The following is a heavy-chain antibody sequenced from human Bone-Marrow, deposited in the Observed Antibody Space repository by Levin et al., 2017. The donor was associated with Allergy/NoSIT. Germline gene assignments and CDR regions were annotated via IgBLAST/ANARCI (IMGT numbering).Heavy chain of an antibody. CDR2: ISYDGSNK. Sequence: HGESLKISCAASGFTFSSYGMHWVRQAPGKGLEWVAVISYDGSNKNYGDSVKGRFTISRDDSKNTLYVEMNSLRADDTAVYFCAKDPNYGSGSLNYFDYWGQGTLVTVSS. CDR3: AKDPNYGSGSLNYFDY. J-gene: IGHJ4*02. CDR1: GFTFSSYG. V-gene: IGHV3-30*18. D-gene: IGHD3-10*01.